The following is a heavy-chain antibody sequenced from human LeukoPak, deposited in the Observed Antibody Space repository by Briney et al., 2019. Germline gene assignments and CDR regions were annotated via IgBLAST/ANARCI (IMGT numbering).Heavy chain of an antibody. CDR1: GFTVSNIH. J-gene: IGHJ3*02. Sequence: GGSLRLSCAASGFTVSNIHMVWVRQAPGKGLEWVSVTYTGGNSYYADSVKGRFIISRGISKNTLYLQMNSLRAEDSALYYCARGGRGSAAVVAPRSFDIWGQGTMVTVSS. CDR3: ARGGRGSAAVVAPRSFDI. D-gene: IGHD3-22*01. CDR2: TYTGGNS. V-gene: IGHV3-53*01.